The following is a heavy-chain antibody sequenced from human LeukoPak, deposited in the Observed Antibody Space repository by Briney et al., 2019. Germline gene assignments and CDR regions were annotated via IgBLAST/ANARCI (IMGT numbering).Heavy chain of an antibody. CDR3: ARHFAPWFGELFPWFDP. CDR1: GYSFTSYW. D-gene: IGHD3-10*01. Sequence: GESLKISCKGSGYSFTSYWIGWVRQMPGKGLEWMGIIYPGDSDTGYSPSFQGQVTISADKSISTAYLQWSSLKASDTAMYYCARHFAPWFGELFPWFDPWGQRTLVTVSS. J-gene: IGHJ5*02. CDR2: IYPGDSDT. V-gene: IGHV5-51*01.